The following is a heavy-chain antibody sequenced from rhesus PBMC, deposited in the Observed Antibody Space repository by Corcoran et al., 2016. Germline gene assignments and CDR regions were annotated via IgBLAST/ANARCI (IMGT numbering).Heavy chain of an antibody. Sequence: QVQLQESGPGLVKPSETLSLTCAVSGYSISSNYWSWIRQPPGTGLVWMGNSLGSSGCTYYNPARKGRFTISTDTSKYQFSLKLSSVTAADTAVYYCAREYGSSYFFSLDVWGRGVLVTVSS. D-gene: IGHD4-29*01. CDR2: SLGSSGCT. CDR1: GYSISSNY. V-gene: IGHV4-147*01. CDR3: AREYGSSYFFSLDV. J-gene: IGHJ5-2*02.